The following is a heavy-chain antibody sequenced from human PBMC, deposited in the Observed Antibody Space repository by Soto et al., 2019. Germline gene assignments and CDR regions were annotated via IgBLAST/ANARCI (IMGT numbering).Heavy chain of an antibody. J-gene: IGHJ4*02. Sequence: EVQLLESGGGLVQPGGSLRLSCAASGFTFSSYAMSWVRQAPGKGLEWVSAISSGGISTHYADSVKGRFTISRDNSKNTLYLQMNSLGAEDTAVYYCAKVSGSWSSGDPLDYWGQGTLVTVSS. D-gene: IGHD6-13*01. V-gene: IGHV3-23*01. CDR2: ISSGGIST. CDR3: AKVSGSWSSGDPLDY. CDR1: GFTFSSYA.